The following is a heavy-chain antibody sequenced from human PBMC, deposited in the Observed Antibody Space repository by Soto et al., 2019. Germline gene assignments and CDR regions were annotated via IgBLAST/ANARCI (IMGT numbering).Heavy chain of an antibody. CDR1: GYTFTSYG. CDR3: ARDLIPYCSSTSCYYFDC. CDR2: ISAYNGNT. V-gene: IGHV1-18*04. Sequence: ASVKVSCKASGYTFTSYGISWVRQAPGQGLEWMGWISAYNGNTNYAQKLQGRVTMTTDTSTNTAYMELRSLRSDDTAVYYCARDLIPYCSSTSCYYFDCWGQRTLVTVSS. J-gene: IGHJ4*02. D-gene: IGHD2-2*01.